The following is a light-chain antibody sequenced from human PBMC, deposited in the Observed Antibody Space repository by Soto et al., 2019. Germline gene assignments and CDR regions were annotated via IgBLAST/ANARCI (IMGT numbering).Light chain of an antibody. CDR1: RSVSGY. Sequence: EIVLTQSPGTLSLSPGERATLSCRASRSVSGYLAWYQQKPGQAPRLLIHDASSRVTGIPDRFSGSGSGTDFTLTISRLEPEDFAVYYCQQYGSSPMYTVGQGTKLDIK. V-gene: IGKV3-20*01. CDR2: DAS. CDR3: QQYGSSPMYT. J-gene: IGKJ2*01.